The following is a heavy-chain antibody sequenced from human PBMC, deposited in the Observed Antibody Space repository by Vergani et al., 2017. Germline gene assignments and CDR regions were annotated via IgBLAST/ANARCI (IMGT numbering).Heavy chain of an antibody. V-gene: IGHV4-59*08. J-gene: IGHJ3*02. CDR2: IHYSGTT. CDR3: ARRCSTTCSTMGRAAFDI. CDR1: GGSFNTYY. Sequence: QVQLEESGPGLVKPSETLSLTCTVSGGSFNTYYWSWIRQSPGKGLEWIGYIHYSGTTYYNSSLKSRVSMSVATSKKQFSLKMNSVTAADTAVYYCARRCSTTCSTMGRAAFDIWGQGTMVTVSS. D-gene: IGHD2-2*01.